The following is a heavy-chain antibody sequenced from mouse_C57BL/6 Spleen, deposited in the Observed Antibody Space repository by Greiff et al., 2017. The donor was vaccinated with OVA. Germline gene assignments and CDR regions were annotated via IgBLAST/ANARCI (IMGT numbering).Heavy chain of an antibody. D-gene: IGHD1-1*01. V-gene: IGHV5-17*01. Sequence: EVKLMESGGGLVKPGGSLKLSCAASGFTFSDYGMHWVRQAPEKGLEWVAYISSGSSTIYYADKVKGRVTISGDNAKNTPFLQMPSLRSEDTAIYYCARPLYYGSSYFDYWGQGTTLTVSS. J-gene: IGHJ2*01. CDR1: GFTFSDYG. CDR2: ISSGSSTI. CDR3: ARPLYYGSSYFDY.